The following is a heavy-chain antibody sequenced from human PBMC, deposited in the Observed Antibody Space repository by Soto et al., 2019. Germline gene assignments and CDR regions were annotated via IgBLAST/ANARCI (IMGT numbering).Heavy chain of an antibody. V-gene: IGHV1-69*18. D-gene: IGHD5-18*01. CDR1: GGTFSRSG. CDR3: ARCPQPPDTADPYALDV. CDR2: IVPSVDTT. J-gene: IGHJ6*02. Sequence: QVQLVQSGTEVKKPGASVKVSCKASGGTFSRSGFHWVRQAPGQGLEWMGMIVPSVDTTNYAQKFQARVTISADQFTSTVYIELRSMRSEDTAVYYCARCPQPPDTADPYALDVWGQGPRVIVSS.